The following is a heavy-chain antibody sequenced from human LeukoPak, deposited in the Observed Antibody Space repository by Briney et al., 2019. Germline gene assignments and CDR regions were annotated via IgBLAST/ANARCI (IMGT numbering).Heavy chain of an antibody. V-gene: IGHV4-59*01. J-gene: IGHJ4*02. D-gene: IGHD5-18*01. CDR2: IYYTGAT. CDR3: ARAGYSYGTGYYFDY. CDR1: GGSISSYY. Sequence: SETLSLTCTVSGGSISSYYWTWIRLPPGKGLEWIGYIYYTGATYYNPSLKSRVTISLDTSKSQFSLRLSSVTAADAAVYYRARAGYSYGTGYYFDYWGQGALVTVSS.